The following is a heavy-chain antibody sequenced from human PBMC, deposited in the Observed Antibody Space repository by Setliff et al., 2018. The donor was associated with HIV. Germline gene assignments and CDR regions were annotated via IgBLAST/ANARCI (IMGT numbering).Heavy chain of an antibody. V-gene: IGHV3-7*03. D-gene: IGHD7-27*01. CDR3: ARLRANWGLGTAYFDS. Sequence: GSLRLSCVVSGLTFNRYWMSWVRQVPGKGLEWVSNTTYDGSESYYVDSVKGRFIASTDNAKNSLFLPMNSLKAEDTAVYYCARLRANWGLGTAYFDSWGQGTLVTVSS. J-gene: IGHJ4*02. CDR1: GLTFNRYW. CDR2: TTYDGSES.